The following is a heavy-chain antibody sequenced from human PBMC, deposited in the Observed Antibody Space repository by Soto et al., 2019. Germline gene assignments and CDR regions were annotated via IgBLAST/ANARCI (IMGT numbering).Heavy chain of an antibody. CDR2: IRSKANSYAT. D-gene: IGHD6-19*01. V-gene: IGHV3-73*02. CDR1: GFTFSGSA. J-gene: IGHJ4*02. CDR3: TRDSSGWPD. Sequence: EVQLVESGGGLVQPGGSLKLSCAASGFTFSGSAMHWVRQASGKGLEWVGRIRSKANSYATAYAESVKGRFTISRDDSKNTAYLQMNSLNTEDTAVYYCTRDSSGWPDWGQGTLVTVSS.